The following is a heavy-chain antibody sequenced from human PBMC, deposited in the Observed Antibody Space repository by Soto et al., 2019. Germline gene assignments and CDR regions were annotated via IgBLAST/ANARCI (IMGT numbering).Heavy chain of an antibody. V-gene: IGHV3-23*01. J-gene: IGHJ6*02. CDR1: GFTFSSYA. D-gene: IGHD2-2*02. CDR2: ISGSGGST. Sequence: GGSLRLSCAASGFTFSSYAMSWVRQAPGKGLEWVSAISGSGGSTYYADSVKGRFTISRDNSKNTLYLQMNSMRAEDTDVYYCAKERGKYCSSTSCYTYYYGMDVWGQGTTVTVSS. CDR3: AKERGKYCSSTSCYTYYYGMDV.